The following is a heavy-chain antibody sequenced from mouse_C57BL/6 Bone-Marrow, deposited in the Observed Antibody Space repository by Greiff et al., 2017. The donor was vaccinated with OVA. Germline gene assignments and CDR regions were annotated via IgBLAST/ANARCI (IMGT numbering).Heavy chain of an antibody. CDR3: EIPITTVVAGGY. V-gene: IGHV1-55*01. Sequence: VQLQQPGAELVKPGASVKMSCKASGYTFTSYWITWVKQRPGQGLEWIGEIYPRSGNTYYNEKFKGKATLTADKSSSTAYMELRSLTSEDSAVYFCEIPITTVVAGGYWGQGTTLTVSS. J-gene: IGHJ2*01. CDR2: IYPRSGNT. D-gene: IGHD1-1*01. CDR1: GYTFTSYW.